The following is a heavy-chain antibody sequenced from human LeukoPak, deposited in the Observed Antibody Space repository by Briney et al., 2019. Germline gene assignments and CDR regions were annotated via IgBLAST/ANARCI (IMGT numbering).Heavy chain of an antibody. V-gene: IGHV1-8*02. CDR3: ARGYWCSSISCYLDY. CDR1: GYTFTSYD. CDR2: MNPNSGNT. D-gene: IGHD2-2*01. Sequence: ASVKVSCKASGYTFTSYDINWVRQATGQGLEWMGWMNPNSGNTGYAQKFQGRVTMTTDTSTSTAYMDLRSLRSDDTAVYHCARGYWCSSISCYLDYWGQGTLVTVSS. J-gene: IGHJ4*02.